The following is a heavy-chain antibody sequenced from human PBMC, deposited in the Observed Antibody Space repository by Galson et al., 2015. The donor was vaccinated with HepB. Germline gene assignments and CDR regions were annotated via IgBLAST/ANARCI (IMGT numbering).Heavy chain of an antibody. CDR2: ISGGGGNT. V-gene: IGHV3-23*01. CDR3: AKSLRHYPSEIDV. D-gene: IGHD1-26*01. Sequence: SLRLSCAASGFIFTSYAMTWVRQPPGKGLEWVSSISGGGGNTYYSESVKGRFTISRDNSKNTWFLQMNSLRADDTAVYSCAKSLRHYPSEIDVWGPGTMVSVSS. CDR1: GFIFTSYA. J-gene: IGHJ6*02.